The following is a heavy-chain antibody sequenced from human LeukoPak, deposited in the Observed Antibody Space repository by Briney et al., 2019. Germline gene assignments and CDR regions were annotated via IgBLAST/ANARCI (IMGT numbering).Heavy chain of an antibody. CDR1: GGSISSSNW. V-gene: IGHV4-4*02. J-gene: IGHJ3*02. D-gene: IGHD3-22*01. Sequence: PSGTLSLTCAVSGGSISSSNWWSWVRQPPGKGLEWIGEIYHSGSTNYNPSLKSRVTISVDKSKSQFSLKLSSVTAADTAVYYCASWIHYYDSSGGDIWGQGTMVTVSS. CDR3: ASWIHYYDSSGGDI. CDR2: IYHSGST.